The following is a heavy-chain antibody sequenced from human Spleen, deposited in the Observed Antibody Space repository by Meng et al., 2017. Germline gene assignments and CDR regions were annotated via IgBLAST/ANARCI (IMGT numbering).Heavy chain of an antibody. CDR2: IVVGSGNT. CDR3: AADGGASYFDY. J-gene: IGHJ4*02. CDR1: GITFSRSA. V-gene: IGHV1-58*01. Sequence: SVKVSCKASGITFSRSAVQWVRQARGQRLEWIGWIVVGSGNTNYAQKFQERVTITRDMSTSTAYMELSSLRSEDTAVYYCAADGGASYFDYWGQGTLVTVSS. D-gene: IGHD3-10*01.